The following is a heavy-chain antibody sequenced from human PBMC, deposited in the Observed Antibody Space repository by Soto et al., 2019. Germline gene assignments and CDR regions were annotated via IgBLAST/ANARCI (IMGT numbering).Heavy chain of an antibody. Sequence: SETLSLTCTVSGGSISSYYWSWIRQPPGKGLEWIGYIYYSGSTNYNPSLKSRVTISVDTSKNQFSLKLSSVTAADTAVYYCASQIQLWFPIDYWGQGTLVTVSS. V-gene: IGHV4-59*01. J-gene: IGHJ4*02. CDR1: GGSISSYY. CDR2: IYYSGST. D-gene: IGHD5-18*01. CDR3: ASQIQLWFPIDY.